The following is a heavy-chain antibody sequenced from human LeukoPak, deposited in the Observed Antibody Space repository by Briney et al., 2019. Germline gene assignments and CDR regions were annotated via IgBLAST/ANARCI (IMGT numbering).Heavy chain of an antibody. J-gene: IGHJ4*02. CDR2: IDPDTGDT. Sequence: ASVKVSCKASGYTFTGYYIHWVRQAPGQGLESLGWIDPDTGDTNYPQKFQGRVTMSRDTSISTAYMELNRLRSDDTAVYYCARAGHNSNSGGYDFWGLGTLVTVSS. CDR3: ARAGHNSNSGGYDF. CDR1: GYTFTGYY. V-gene: IGHV1-2*02. D-gene: IGHD3-22*01.